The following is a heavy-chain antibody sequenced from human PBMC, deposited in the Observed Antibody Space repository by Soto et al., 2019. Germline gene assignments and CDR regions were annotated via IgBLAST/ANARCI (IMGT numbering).Heavy chain of an antibody. CDR3: AAHGSSIAVAGRDAFDI. CDR1: GGSISSGDYY. CDR2: IYYSGST. V-gene: IGHV4-30-4*01. Sequence: QVQLQESGPGLVKPSQTLSLTCTVSGGSISSGDYYWSWIRQPPGKGLEWIGYIYYSGSTYYNPSLKSRVTISVDTSKNQFSLKLSSVTAADTAVYYCAAHGSSIAVAGRDAFDIWGQGTMVTVSS. J-gene: IGHJ3*02. D-gene: IGHD6-19*01.